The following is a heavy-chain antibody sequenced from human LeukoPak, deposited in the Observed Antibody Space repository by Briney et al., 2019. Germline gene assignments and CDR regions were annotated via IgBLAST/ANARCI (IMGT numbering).Heavy chain of an antibody. D-gene: IGHD6-19*01. V-gene: IGHV1-46*01. CDR3: ARARVPIAVAGLYYFDY. Sequence: ASVKVSCKASGFTFINYYMHWVRQAPGQGLEWLGIINLSGGGTHYPQKFQDRVTMTRDTSTSTVYMELSSLKSDDTAVYYCARARVPIAVAGLYYFDYWGQGALVTVSS. CDR2: INLSGGGT. J-gene: IGHJ4*02. CDR1: GFTFINYY.